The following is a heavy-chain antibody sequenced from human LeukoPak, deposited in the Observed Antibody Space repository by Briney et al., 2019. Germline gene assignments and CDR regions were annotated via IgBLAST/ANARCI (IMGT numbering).Heavy chain of an antibody. J-gene: IGHJ4*02. CDR2: IYYSGST. CDR3: ARGPIAAAGRWFAY. V-gene: IGHV4-31*03. CDR1: GGSISSGGYY. Sequence: SETLSLTCTVSGGSISSGGYYWRWIRQHPGKGLEWIGYIYYSGSTYYNPSLKSRVTISVDTSKNQFSLKLSSVTAADTAVYYCARGPIAAAGRWFAYWGQGTLVTVSS. D-gene: IGHD6-13*01.